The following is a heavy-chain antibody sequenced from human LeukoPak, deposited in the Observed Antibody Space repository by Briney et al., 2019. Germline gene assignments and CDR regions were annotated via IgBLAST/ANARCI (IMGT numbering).Heavy chain of an antibody. CDR3: ARVSCSSTSCPRRDALDV. J-gene: IGHJ3*01. CDR2: IYYSGST. Sequence: GSLRLSCTPSGFTFSSHAMSWIRQPPGKGLEWIGYIYYSGSTNYNPSLKSRVTISVDTSKNQFSLNLTSVTTADTAVYYCARVSCSSTSCPRRDALDVWGQGTMVTVSS. V-gene: IGHV4-59*11. CDR1: GFTFSSHA. D-gene: IGHD2-2*01.